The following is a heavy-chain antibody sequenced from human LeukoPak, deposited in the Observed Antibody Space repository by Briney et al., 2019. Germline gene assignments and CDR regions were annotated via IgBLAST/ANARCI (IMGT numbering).Heavy chain of an antibody. CDR3: AREDTAMRF. J-gene: IGHJ4*02. V-gene: IGHV3-11*06. CDR1: GLTYSAQY. Sequence: GGSLRLSCVVSGLTYSAQYMSWIRQAPGKGLEWISYISNSGSYTNYADSVRGRFTISRDNAENSLFLQMNSLRAEDTAVYYCAREDTAMRFWGQGTLVTVSS. CDR2: ISNSGSYT. D-gene: IGHD5-18*01.